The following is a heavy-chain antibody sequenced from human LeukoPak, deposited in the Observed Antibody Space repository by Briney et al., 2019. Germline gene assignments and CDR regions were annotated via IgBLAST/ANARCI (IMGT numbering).Heavy chain of an antibody. J-gene: IGHJ4*02. CDR3: ARDQYYDVSTYYEIDY. Sequence: SETLSLTCTVSGASISSSSYYWAWIRQPPGKGLEWIGSASYSGNTYYNPSLKSRVTISVDTSKNQFSLKMSSVTAADTAVYYCARDQYYDVSTYYEIDYWGQGTLVTVSS. V-gene: IGHV4-39*07. CDR2: ASYSGNT. CDR1: GASISSSSYY. D-gene: IGHD3-22*01.